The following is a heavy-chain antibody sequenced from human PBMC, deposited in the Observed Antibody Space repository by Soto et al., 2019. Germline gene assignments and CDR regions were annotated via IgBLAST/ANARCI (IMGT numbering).Heavy chain of an antibody. CDR3: ASDYGGNSGPAGYFDY. V-gene: IGHV4-31*03. D-gene: IGHD4-17*01. Sequence: ASETLSLTCTVSGVSISSGGYYWSWIRQHPGKGLEWIGYIYYSGSTYYNPSLKSRVTISVDTSKNQFSLKLSSVTAADTAVYYCASDYGGNSGPAGYFDYWGQGTLVTVSS. CDR2: IYYSGST. CDR1: GVSISSGGYY. J-gene: IGHJ4*02.